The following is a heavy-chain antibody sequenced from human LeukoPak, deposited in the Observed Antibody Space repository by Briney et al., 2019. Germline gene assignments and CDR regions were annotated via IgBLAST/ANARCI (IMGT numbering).Heavy chain of an antibody. J-gene: IGHJ1*01. D-gene: IGHD2-2*01. CDR2: IDPSDSYT. Sequence: GESLRISCKGSGYSFTSYWISWARQMPGKGLEWMGRIDPSDSYTNYSPSFQGHVTISADKSISTAYLQWSSLKASDTAMYYCASLRGVYCSSTSCYPSNWGQGTLVTVSS. V-gene: IGHV5-10-1*01. CDR3: ASLRGVYCSSTSCYPSN. CDR1: GYSFTSYW.